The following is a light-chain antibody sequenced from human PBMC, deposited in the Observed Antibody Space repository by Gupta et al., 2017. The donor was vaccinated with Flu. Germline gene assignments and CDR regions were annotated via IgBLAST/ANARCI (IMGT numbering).Light chain of an antibody. CDR3: QTWGTGIDWV. V-gene: IGLV4-69*01. CDR2: LNSDGSH. J-gene: IGLJ3*02. Sequence: QLVLPHSPSASASLGASVKLTCTLSSGHSSYAIAWHQQQPEKGPRYLMKLNSDGSHSKGDGIPDRFSGSSSGAERYLTISRRLAEEEADYYGQTWGTGIDWVFGGGTKLTVL. CDR1: SGHSSYA.